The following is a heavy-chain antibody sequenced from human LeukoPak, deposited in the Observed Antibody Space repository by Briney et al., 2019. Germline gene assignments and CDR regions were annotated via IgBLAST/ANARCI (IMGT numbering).Heavy chain of an antibody. D-gene: IGHD6-13*01. V-gene: IGHV4-39*07. J-gene: IGHJ4*02. CDR2: IYYSGST. CDR1: GGSISSSSYY. CDR3: ARIAAAGTIDY. Sequence: SETLSHTCTVSGGSISSSSYYWGWIRQPPGKGLEWIGSIYYSGSTYYNPSLKSRVTISVDTSKNQFSLKLSSVTAADTAVYYCARIAAAGTIDYWGQGTLVTVSS.